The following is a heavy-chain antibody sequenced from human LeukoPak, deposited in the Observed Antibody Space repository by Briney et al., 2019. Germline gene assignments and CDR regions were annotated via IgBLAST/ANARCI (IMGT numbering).Heavy chain of an antibody. CDR3: ARSGYGEYDF. CDR1: GFTVSSNY. CDR2: MASSGRTI. Sequence: PGGSLRLSCAASGFTVSSNYMSWVRQAPGKGLECVSYMASSGRTIYSADSVMGRFTVSRDNTKNSLYLQMTSLSAEDTAVYYCARSGYGEYDFWGQGTLVTVSS. V-gene: IGHV3-11*01. J-gene: IGHJ4*02. D-gene: IGHD5-12*01.